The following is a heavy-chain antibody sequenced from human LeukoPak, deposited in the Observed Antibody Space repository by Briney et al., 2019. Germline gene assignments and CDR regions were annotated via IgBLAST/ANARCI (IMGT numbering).Heavy chain of an antibody. CDR1: GGSIRSHY. D-gene: IGHD2-2*01. J-gene: IGHJ5*02. CDR2: IYYSGST. CDR3: ASQLLWGNWFDP. Sequence: SETLSLTCTDSGGSIRSHYWNWIRQPPGKGLEWIGYIYYSGSTNYNPSLKSRVTISVDTSKNQFSLKLSSVTAADTAAYYCASQLLWGNWFDPWGQGTLVTVSS. V-gene: IGHV4-59*11.